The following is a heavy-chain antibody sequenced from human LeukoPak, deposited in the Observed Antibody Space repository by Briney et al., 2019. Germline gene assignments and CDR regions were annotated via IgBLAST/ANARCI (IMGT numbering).Heavy chain of an antibody. CDR1: GLSFSSFA. Sequence: GGSLRLSCVASGLSFSSFAMTWVRQAPGKGLEWVSEITGGGGANHADSVKGRFTISRDNSRDTLSLQMNSLRGEDTAVYYCARGGMRGKISYTYYYMDVWGKGTTVTVSS. V-gene: IGHV3-23*01. D-gene: IGHD2-2*02. CDR3: ARGGMRGKISYTYYYMDV. J-gene: IGHJ6*03. CDR2: ITGGGGA.